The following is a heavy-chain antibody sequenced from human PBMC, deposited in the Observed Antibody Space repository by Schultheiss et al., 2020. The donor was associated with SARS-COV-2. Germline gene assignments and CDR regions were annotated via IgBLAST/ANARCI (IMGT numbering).Heavy chain of an antibody. CDR3: ARSTDIMVWGVSWGMDV. CDR1: GFTFSSYG. D-gene: IGHD3-10*01. Sequence: GGSLRLSCAASGFTFSSYGMHWVRQAPGKGLEWVAVIWYDGSNKYYADSVKGRFTISRDNSKNTLYLQMGSLRAEDMAVYYCARSTDIMVWGVSWGMDVWGQGTTVTVSS. V-gene: IGHV3-33*01. CDR2: IWYDGSNK. J-gene: IGHJ6*02.